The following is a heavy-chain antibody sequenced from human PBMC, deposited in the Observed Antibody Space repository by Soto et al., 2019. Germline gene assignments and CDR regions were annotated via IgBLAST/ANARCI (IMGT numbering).Heavy chain of an antibody. D-gene: IGHD6-19*01. CDR2: IYYSGST. V-gene: IGHV4-31*03. Sequence: QVQLQESGPGLVKPSQTLSLTCTVSGGSISSGGYYWRWIRQHPGKGLEWLWYIYYSGSTYYNPSLQRRVTISVDQFKNKCSRKLSAVTAADTAVYYCATTKKGPCSSGWYGFGYLGQGTLVTVSS. J-gene: IGHJ4*02. CDR1: GGSISSGGYY. CDR3: ATTKKGPCSSGWYGFGY.